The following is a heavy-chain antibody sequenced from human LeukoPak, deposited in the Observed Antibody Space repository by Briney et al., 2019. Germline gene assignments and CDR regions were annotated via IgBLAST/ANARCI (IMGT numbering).Heavy chain of an antibody. CDR1: GFSFSNHA. V-gene: IGHV3-23*01. CDR3: AKDLDVVVTTLDY. Sequence: GGSLRLSCAASGFSFSNHAMSWVRQAPGKGLRWVSGISGSGRATYYADSVKGRFTISRDSSTNTLYLQMNSLRAEDTAIYYCAKDLDVVVTTLDYWGQGALVTVSS. J-gene: IGHJ4*02. D-gene: IGHD2-21*02. CDR2: ISGSGRAT.